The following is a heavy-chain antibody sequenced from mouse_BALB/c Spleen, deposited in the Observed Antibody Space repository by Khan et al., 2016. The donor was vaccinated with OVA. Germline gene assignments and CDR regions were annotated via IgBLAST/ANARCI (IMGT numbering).Heavy chain of an antibody. V-gene: IGHV1S136*01. Sequence: VQLKQSGPELVKPGASVKMSCTASGYTFTSSVIHWVRQKSGQGLDWIGYIYPFNDGTKYNAKFEGKATLTSDNSSSTAYMELSSLTSEYSAVYYGARNYRYDVDFYSWCHGTTLAVSS. D-gene: IGHD2-14*01. CDR1: GYTFTSSV. J-gene: IGHJ2*01. CDR3: ARNYRYDVDFYS. CDR2: IYPFNDGT.